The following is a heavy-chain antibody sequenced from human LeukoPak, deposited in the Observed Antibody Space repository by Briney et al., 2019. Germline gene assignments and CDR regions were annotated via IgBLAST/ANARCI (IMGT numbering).Heavy chain of an antibody. CDR2: ISGSGSTT. CDR3: AKCGGYSTSNWFDP. CDR1: GFTFSAYA. V-gene: IGHV3-23*01. D-gene: IGHD1-26*01. Sequence: PGGSLRLSCAASGFTFSAYAMSWVRQAPGKGLEWVSLISGSGSTTYHADSVKGRFTISRDNSKNTLYLQLNDLRAEDTAIYYCAKCGGYSTSNWFDPWGQGALVTVSS. J-gene: IGHJ5*02.